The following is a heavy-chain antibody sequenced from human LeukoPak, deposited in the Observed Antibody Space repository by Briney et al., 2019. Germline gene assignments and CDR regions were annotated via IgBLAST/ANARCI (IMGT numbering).Heavy chain of an antibody. CDR3: ARGKYGSPSNLVFDY. J-gene: IGHJ4*02. CDR2: IYTSGST. V-gene: IGHV4-59*10. D-gene: IGHD6-6*01. CDR1: GGSFSGYY. Sequence: SETLSLTCAVYGGSFSGYYWSWIRQPAGKGLEWIGRIYTSGSTNYNPSLKSRVTMSVDTSKNQFSLKLSSVTAADTAVYYCARGKYGSPSNLVFDYWGQGTLVTVSS.